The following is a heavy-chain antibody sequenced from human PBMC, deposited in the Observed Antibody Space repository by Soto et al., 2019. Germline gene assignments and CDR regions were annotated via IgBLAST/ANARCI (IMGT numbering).Heavy chain of an antibody. V-gene: IGHV5-10-1*01. CDR1: GYSFTSYW. CDR2: IDPSDSYT. Sequence: PGWSLNISCNGSGYSFTSYWISWVRQMPGKGLEWMGRIDPSDSYTNYSPSFQGHVTISADKSISTAYLQWSSLKASDTAMYYCARQSSSWSNWFDPWGQGTLVSVSS. D-gene: IGHD6-13*01. CDR3: ARQSSSWSNWFDP. J-gene: IGHJ5*02.